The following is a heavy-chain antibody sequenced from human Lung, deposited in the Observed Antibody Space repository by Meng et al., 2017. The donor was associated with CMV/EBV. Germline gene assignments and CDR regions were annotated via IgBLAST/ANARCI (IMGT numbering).Heavy chain of an antibody. J-gene: IGHJ4*02. Sequence: SVKVFCKASGGTYSTYGISWVRQAPGQGLEWMGGIITLFGTPNYAQRFQGRVTITTDESTSTTYMGLRSLRSEDTAVYYCARSLMTTVTTVGYWGQRTLVTIYS. V-gene: IGHV1-69*05. CDR1: GGTYSTYG. CDR2: IITLFGTP. CDR3: ARSLMTTVTTVGY. D-gene: IGHD4-17*01.